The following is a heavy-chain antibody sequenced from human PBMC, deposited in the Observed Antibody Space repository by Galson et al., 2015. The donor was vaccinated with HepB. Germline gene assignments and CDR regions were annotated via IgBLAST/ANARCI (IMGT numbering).Heavy chain of an antibody. CDR2: IRYDGSNK. V-gene: IGHV3-30*02. CDR1: GFTFSSYG. CDR3: AKDHRGYSYGGGVLYYYGMDV. J-gene: IGHJ6*02. Sequence: SLRLSCAASGFTFSSYGMHWVRQAPGKGLEWVAFIRYDGSNKYYADSVKGRFTISRDNSKNTLYLQMNSLRAEDTAMYYCAKDHRGYSYGGGVLYYYGMDVWGQGTTVTVSS. D-gene: IGHD5-18*01.